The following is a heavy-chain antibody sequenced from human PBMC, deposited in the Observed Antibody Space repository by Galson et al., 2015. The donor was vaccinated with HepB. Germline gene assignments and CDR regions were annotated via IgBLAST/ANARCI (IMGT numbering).Heavy chain of an antibody. CDR3: ARAYSSGWYGRYFDY. J-gene: IGHJ4*02. CDR1: GFTFSSYS. CDR2: ISSSSSYI. D-gene: IGHD6-19*01. V-gene: IGHV3-21*01. Sequence: SLRLSCAASGFTFSSYSMNWVRQAPGKGLEWVSSISSSSSYIYYADSVKGRFTISRDNAKNSLYLQINSLRAEDTAVYYCARAYSSGWYGRYFDYWGQGTLVTVSS.